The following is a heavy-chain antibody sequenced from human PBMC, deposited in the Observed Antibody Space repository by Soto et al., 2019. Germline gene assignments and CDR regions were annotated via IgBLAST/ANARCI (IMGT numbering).Heavy chain of an antibody. CDR2: FDPEDGET. CDR1: GYTLTELS. J-gene: IGHJ6*02. V-gene: IGHV1-24*01. Sequence: ASVKVSCKVSGYTLTELSMHWVRQAPGKGLEWMGGFDPEDGETIYAQKFQGRVTMTEDTSTDTAYMELSSLRSEDTAVYYCSTVCIAAAGPLYYYSGMDVWGQGTTVTVSS. D-gene: IGHD6-13*01. CDR3: STVCIAAAGPLYYYSGMDV.